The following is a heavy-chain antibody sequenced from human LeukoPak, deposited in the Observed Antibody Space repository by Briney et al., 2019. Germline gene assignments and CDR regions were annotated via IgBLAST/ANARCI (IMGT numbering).Heavy chain of an antibody. CDR3: AKHKSGYSYGYGYYYYGMDV. J-gene: IGHJ6*02. V-gene: IGHV3-23*01. D-gene: IGHD5-18*01. CDR2: ISGSGGST. CDR1: GFTFSSYA. Sequence: GGSLRLSCAASGFTFSSYAMSWVRQAPGKGLEWVSAISGSGGSTYYADSVKGRFTISRDNSKNTLYLQMNSLRAEDTAVYYCAKHKSGYSYGYGYYYYGMDVWGQGTTVTVSS.